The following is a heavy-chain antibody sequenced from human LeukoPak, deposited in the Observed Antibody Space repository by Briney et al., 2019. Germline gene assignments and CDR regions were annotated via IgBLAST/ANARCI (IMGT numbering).Heavy chain of an antibody. CDR3: ARDRSNMVRGVGLRDFDY. D-gene: IGHD3-10*01. Sequence: GGSLRLSCAASGFTFSSYAMHWVRQAPGKGLEWVAVISYDGSNKYYADSVKGRFTISRDNSKNTLYLQMNSLRAEDTAVYYCARDRSNMVRGVGLRDFDYWGQGTLVTVSS. J-gene: IGHJ4*02. V-gene: IGHV3-30*04. CDR1: GFTFSSYA. CDR2: ISYDGSNK.